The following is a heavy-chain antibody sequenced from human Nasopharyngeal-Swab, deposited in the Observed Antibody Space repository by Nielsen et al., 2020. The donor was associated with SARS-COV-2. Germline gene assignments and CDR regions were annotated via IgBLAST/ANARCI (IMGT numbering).Heavy chain of an antibody. D-gene: IGHD7-27*01. CDR1: GGPISSYY. CDR2: IYYSGST. Sequence: SETLSLTCTASGGPISSYYWSWIRQPPGKGLEWIGYIYYSGSTNYNPSLKSRVTTSVDTSKNQFSLKLGSVTAADTAVYYCARENVWGPSADASYGMDVWGQGTSVTVSS. V-gene: IGHV4-59*01. CDR3: ARENVWGPSADASYGMDV. J-gene: IGHJ6*02.